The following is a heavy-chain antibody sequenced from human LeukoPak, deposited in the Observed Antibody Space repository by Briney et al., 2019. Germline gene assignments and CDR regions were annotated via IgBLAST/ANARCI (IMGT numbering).Heavy chain of an antibody. J-gene: IGHJ4*02. Sequence: GGSLRLSCAAPGFTFSSYAMHWVRQAPGKGLEWVAVISYDGSNKYYADSVKGRFTISRDNSKNTLYLQMNSLRAEDTAVYYCARDHGDPTHYYFDYWGQGTLVTVSS. CDR3: ARDHGDPTHYYFDY. D-gene: IGHD7-27*01. V-gene: IGHV3-30-3*01. CDR2: ISYDGSNK. CDR1: GFTFSSYA.